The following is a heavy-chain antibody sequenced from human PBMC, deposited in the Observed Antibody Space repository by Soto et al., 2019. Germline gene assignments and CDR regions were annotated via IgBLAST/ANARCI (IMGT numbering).Heavy chain of an antibody. CDR1: AFTLATIA. CDR2: IRGNASGGTT. J-gene: IGHJ6*02. V-gene: IGHV3-49*03. D-gene: IGHD6-6*01. Sequence: PGGSLRVPGTGCAFTLATIAMSWFRRAPGKRLQSVRLIRGNASGGTTEWAPSVRGRFTFIRDDSKRIAHLQMNSLKTEDTCVYWCTSSTRPFGMDVCRQRPTV. CDR3: TSSTRPFGMDV.